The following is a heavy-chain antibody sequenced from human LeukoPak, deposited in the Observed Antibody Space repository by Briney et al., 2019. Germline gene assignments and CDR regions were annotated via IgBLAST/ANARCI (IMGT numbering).Heavy chain of an antibody. CDR1: GGSLSGYY. J-gene: IGHJ5*02. CDR3: AKGSSSWLNWFDP. V-gene: IGHV4-34*01. Sequence: PSETLSLTCAVYGGSLSGYYWSWIRQPPGKGLEWIGEINHSGSTNYNPSLKSRVTISVDTSKNQFSLKLSSVTAADTAVYYCAKGSSSWLNWFDPWGQGTLVTVSS. D-gene: IGHD6-13*01. CDR2: INHSGST.